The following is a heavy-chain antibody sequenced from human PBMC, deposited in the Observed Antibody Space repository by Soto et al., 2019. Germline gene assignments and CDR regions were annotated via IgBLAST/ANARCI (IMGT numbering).Heavy chain of an antibody. Sequence: QVQLVQSGAEVKKPGSSVKVSCKASGGTFSSYTISWVRQAPGQGLEWMGRIIPILGIANYAQKFQGRVTITADKATSKADMELSSLRSEDTAVYYCARDQDYGTAFDYWGQGTLVTVSS. CDR3: ARDQDYGTAFDY. D-gene: IGHD4-17*01. V-gene: IGHV1-69*08. J-gene: IGHJ4*02. CDR2: IIPILGIA. CDR1: GGTFSSYT.